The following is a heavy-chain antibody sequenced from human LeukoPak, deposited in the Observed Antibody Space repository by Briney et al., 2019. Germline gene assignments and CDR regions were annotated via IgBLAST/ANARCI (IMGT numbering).Heavy chain of an antibody. CDR1: GFTVSSNY. D-gene: IGHD6-13*01. V-gene: IGHV3-53*01. CDR3: ARGPYSSSWYGWY. J-gene: IGHJ4*02. CDR2: IYSGGST. Sequence: GGSLRLSCAASGFTVSSNYMSWVRQAPGKGLEWVSVIYSGGSTYYADSVKGRFTISRDNAKNSLYLQMNSLRAEDTAVYYCARGPYSSSWYGWYWGQGTLVTVSS.